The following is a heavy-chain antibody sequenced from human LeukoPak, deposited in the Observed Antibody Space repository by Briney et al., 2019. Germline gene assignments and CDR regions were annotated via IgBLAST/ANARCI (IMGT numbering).Heavy chain of an antibody. J-gene: IGHJ3*02. CDR2: ISHSGTT. CDR3: ARTSIAARRANAFDI. V-gene: IGHV4-30-2*01. Sequence: PSETLSLTCAVSGGSISSGGYSWGWIRQPPGKGLEWIGYISHSGTTYYNPSLKSRVTISVDRSKNQFSLKLSSVTAADTAVYYCARTSIAARRANAFDIWGQGTMDTVSS. D-gene: IGHD6-6*01. CDR1: GGSISSGGYS.